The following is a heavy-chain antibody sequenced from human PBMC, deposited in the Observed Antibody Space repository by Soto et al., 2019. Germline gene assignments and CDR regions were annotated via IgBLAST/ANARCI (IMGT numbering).Heavy chain of an antibody. Sequence: EASVKVSCKASGFTFTSSAVQWVRQARGQRLEWIGWIVVGSGNTNYARKFQERVTITRDMSTSTAYMELSSLRSEDTAVYYCAAGGPRGYSFGLDYYYGMDVWGQGTTVTVSS. CDR1: GFTFTSSA. CDR2: IVVGSGNT. CDR3: AAGGPRGYSFGLDYYYGMDV. J-gene: IGHJ6*02. V-gene: IGHV1-58*01. D-gene: IGHD5-18*01.